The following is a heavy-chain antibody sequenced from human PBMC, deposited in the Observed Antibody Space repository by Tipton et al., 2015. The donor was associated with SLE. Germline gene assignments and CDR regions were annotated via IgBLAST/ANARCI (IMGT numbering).Heavy chain of an antibody. CDR3: ARHYGIMSTPLYYFDY. V-gene: IGHV4-59*08. D-gene: IGHD1-14*01. Sequence: TLSLTCTVSGGSITNHYWNWIRQPPGKGLEWIGYIHYSGTTHDSPSLKSRVTISIDTSKNQFSLKLTSVTAADTAVYYCARHYGIMSTPLYYFDYWGQGTLVTVSS. CDR1: GGSITNHY. J-gene: IGHJ4*02. CDR2: IHYSGTT.